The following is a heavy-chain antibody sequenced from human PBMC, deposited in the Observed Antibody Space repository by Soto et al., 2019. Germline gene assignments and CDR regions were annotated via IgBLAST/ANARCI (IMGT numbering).Heavy chain of an antibody. CDR2: IIPIFGTA. D-gene: IGHD5-18*01. V-gene: IGHV1-69*13. CDR3: ASQYGDKAMVKPFDY. Sequence: SVKVSCKASGGTFSSYAISWVRQAPGQGLEWMGGIIPIFGTANYAQKFQGRVTITADESTSTAYMELSSLRSEDTAVYYCASQYGDKAMVKPFDYWGQGTLVTVSS. J-gene: IGHJ4*02. CDR1: GGTFSSYA.